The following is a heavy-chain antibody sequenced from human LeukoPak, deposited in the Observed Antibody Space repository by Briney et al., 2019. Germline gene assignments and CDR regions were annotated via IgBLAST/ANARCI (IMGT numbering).Heavy chain of an antibody. D-gene: IGHD4-11*01. Sequence: PSETLSLTCAVYGGAFNGYYWSWIRQPPGKGLEWIGEINQSGDTKYNPSLKRRVSMSVDVSKDQFSLKLTSLTAADTAVYYCARGSRNYNNYEGADYWGQGSLVTVSS. CDR1: GGAFNGYY. CDR3: ARGSRNYNNYEGADY. J-gene: IGHJ4*02. V-gene: IGHV4-34*01. CDR2: INQSGDT.